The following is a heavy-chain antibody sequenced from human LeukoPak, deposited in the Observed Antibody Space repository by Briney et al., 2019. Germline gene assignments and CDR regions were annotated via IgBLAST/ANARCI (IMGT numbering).Heavy chain of an antibody. D-gene: IGHD3-22*01. Sequence: PSETLSLTCTVSGGSLSSSSYYWGWLRQPPGTGLEWIGSIYYSGGTYYNPSLKSRVTISVDTSKNQFSLKLSSVTAADTAVYYCARDYDSSGYYHLARAFDIWGQGTMVTVSS. V-gene: IGHV4-39*07. CDR2: IYYSGGT. CDR1: GGSLSSSSYY. CDR3: ARDYDSSGYYHLARAFDI. J-gene: IGHJ3*02.